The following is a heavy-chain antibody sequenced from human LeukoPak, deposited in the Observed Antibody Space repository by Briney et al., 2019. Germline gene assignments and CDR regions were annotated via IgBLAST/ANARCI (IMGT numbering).Heavy chain of an antibody. CDR1: GYPFPSYD. D-gene: IGHD6-6*01. J-gene: IGHJ4*02. Sequence: ASVKVSCKASGYPFPSYDISWVRQAPGQGLEWMGRINSYSGNTKYVQNLQGRVTMTTDTSTSTTYMELRSLRSDGTAVYYCARDIAARFDSWGQGTLVTVSS. CDR3: ARDIAARFDS. CDR2: INSYSGNT. V-gene: IGHV1-18*01.